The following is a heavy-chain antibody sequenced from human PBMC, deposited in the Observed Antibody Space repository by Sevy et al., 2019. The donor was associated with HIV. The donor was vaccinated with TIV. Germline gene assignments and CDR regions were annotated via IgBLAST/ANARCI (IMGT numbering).Heavy chain of an antibody. CDR2: IYYSGST. J-gene: IGHJ4*02. CDR3: AGHGGIVDRAFDY. V-gene: IGHV4-39*01. CDR1: GGSISSSSYD. Sequence: SETLFLTCTVSGGSISSSSYDWGWIRQPPGKGLEWIGSIYYSGSTYYNPSLKSRVTISVDTSKNQFSLKLSSVTAANTAVYYCAGHGGIVDRAFDYWGQGTLVTVSS. D-gene: IGHD2-21*01.